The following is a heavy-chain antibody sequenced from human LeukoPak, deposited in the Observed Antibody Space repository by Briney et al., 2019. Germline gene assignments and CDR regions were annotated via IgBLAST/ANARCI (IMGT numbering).Heavy chain of an antibody. J-gene: IGHJ3*02. CDR2: ISGSGGST. D-gene: IGHD3-22*01. V-gene: IGHV3-23*01. CDR1: GFTFSSYA. Sequence: GVSLRLSCAASGFTFSSYAMICLRQAPGQGLEWVSAISGSGGSTYYADSVKGRFTISRDNSKNTLYLQMNSLRAEDTAVYYCAKRNHYYDSSGYYPGAFDIWGQGTMVTVSS. CDR3: AKRNHYYDSSGYYPGAFDI.